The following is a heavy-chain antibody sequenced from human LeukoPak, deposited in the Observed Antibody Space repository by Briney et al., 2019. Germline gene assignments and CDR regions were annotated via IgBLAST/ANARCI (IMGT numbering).Heavy chain of an antibody. J-gene: IGHJ5*02. V-gene: IGHV3-23*01. Sequence: GGSLRLSCAASGFTFSRYAMSWVRQAPGKGLEWVSAISGSGGSTYYADSVKGRFTISRDNSKNTLYLQMNSLRAEDTAVYYCVRTGSYNWFDPWGQGTLVTVSS. D-gene: IGHD3/OR15-3a*01. CDR2: ISGSGGST. CDR1: GFTFSRYA. CDR3: VRTGSYNWFDP.